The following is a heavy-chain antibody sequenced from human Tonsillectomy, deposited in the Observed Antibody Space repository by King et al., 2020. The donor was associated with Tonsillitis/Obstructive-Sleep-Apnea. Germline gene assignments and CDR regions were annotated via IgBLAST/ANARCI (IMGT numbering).Heavy chain of an antibody. Sequence: PLQESGPGLVKPSETLSLTCTVSGGSISSYYWSWIRQPPGKGLEWIGYIYYSGSTNYNPSLKSRVTISVDTSKNQFSLKLSSVTAADTAVYYCARGAVPAAIMDYWGQGTLVTVSS. J-gene: IGHJ4*02. D-gene: IGHD2-2*02. V-gene: IGHV4-59*01. CDR2: IYYSGST. CDR1: GGSISSYY. CDR3: ARGAVPAAIMDY.